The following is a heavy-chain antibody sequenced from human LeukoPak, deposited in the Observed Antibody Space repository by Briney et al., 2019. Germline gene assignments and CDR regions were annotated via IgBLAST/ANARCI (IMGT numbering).Heavy chain of an antibody. J-gene: IGHJ6*02. CDR3: ARELRVRPSYYYYYGMDV. CDR2: INTNTGNP. CDR1: GYTFTSYA. V-gene: IGHV7-4-1*02. Sequence: GASVKVSCKASGYTFTSYAMNWVRQAPGQGLEWMGWINTNTGNPTYAQGFTGRFVFSLDTSVSTAYLQISSLKAEDTAVYYCARELRVRPSYYYYYGMDVWGQGTTVTVSS.